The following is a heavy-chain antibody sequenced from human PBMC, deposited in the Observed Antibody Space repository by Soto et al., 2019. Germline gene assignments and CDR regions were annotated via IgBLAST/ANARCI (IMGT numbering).Heavy chain of an antibody. D-gene: IGHD3-9*01. CDR2: ISAYNGNT. V-gene: IGHV1-18*01. CDR1: GYTFTSYG. J-gene: IGHJ4*02. Sequence: ASVKVSCKASGYTFTSYGISWVRQAPGQGLEWMGWISAYNGNTNYAQKLQGRVTMTTDTSTSTAYMELRSLRSDDTAVYYCARVLPDLIYFRFDYWGQGTLVTVSS. CDR3: ARVLPDLIYFRFDY.